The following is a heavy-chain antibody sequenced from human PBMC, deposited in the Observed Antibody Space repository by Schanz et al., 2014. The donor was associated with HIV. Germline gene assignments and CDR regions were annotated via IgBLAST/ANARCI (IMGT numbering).Heavy chain of an antibody. CDR2: INTRTGDT. J-gene: IGHJ4*02. D-gene: IGHD3-9*01. V-gene: IGHV1-2*02. CDR3: AKGLQKFDWRSPFDY. CDR1: GYSFISYD. Sequence: QVQLVQSGAEVKKPGASVKVSCKASGYSFISYDFSWVRQATGQGLEWMGWINTRTGDTIYAERLQGRVTLTRDTSINTAYMTLSRLGSDDTAVYFCAKGLQKFDWRSPFDYWGQGTLLTVSS.